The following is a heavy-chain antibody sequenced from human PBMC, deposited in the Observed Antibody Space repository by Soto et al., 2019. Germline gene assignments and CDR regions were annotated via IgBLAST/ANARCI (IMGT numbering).Heavy chain of an antibody. CDR3: ARLGYCISTSCRNAFDI. Sequence: QLQLQESGPGLVKPSETLSLTCTVSGGSISSSSYYWGWIRQPPGKGLEWIGSIYYSGSTYYTPSLKGRVPISVDTSKNQFSLKLSSVTAADTAVYYCARLGYCISTSCRNAFDIWGQGTMVTVSS. V-gene: IGHV4-39*01. J-gene: IGHJ3*02. D-gene: IGHD2-2*01. CDR1: GGSISSSSYY. CDR2: IYYSGST.